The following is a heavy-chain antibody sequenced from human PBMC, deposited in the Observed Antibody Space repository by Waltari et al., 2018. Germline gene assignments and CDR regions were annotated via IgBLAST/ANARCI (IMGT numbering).Heavy chain of an antibody. J-gene: IGHJ5*02. D-gene: IGHD1-1*01. CDR3: ARNKGKTISTRRAFRLDP. Sequence: QVQLVQSGAEVKKPGASVKVSCKSSGYSFSDSYINWVRQAPGQGVEWMGWVNPSSGATTYAQKFQARVTMTRDRATNTAYMDLRGLTPDDTAVYFCARNKGKTISTRRAFRLDPWGQGTLVSVSS. V-gene: IGHV1-2*02. CDR1: GYSFSDSY. CDR2: VNPSSGAT.